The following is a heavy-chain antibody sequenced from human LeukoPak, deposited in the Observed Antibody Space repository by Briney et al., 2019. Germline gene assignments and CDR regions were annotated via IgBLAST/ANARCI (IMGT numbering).Heavy chain of an antibody. J-gene: IGHJ4*02. CDR1: GFTFSSYA. CDR3: ARDKSGYDYYGQYYFDF. D-gene: IGHD5-12*01. CDR2: ISGSGGTT. Sequence: GGSLRLSCATSGFTFSSYAMNWVRLAPGEGPEWVSGISGSGGTTYYADSVKGRFTISRDNSKNTLYLQMNSLRAEDTALYFCARDKSGYDYYGQYYFDFWGQGTLVTVSS. V-gene: IGHV3-23*01.